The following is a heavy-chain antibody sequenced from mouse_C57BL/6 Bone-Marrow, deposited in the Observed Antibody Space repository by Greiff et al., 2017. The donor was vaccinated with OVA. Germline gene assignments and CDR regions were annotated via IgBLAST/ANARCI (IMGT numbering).Heavy chain of an antibody. CDR2: INYDGSST. J-gene: IGHJ1*03. D-gene: IGHD3-3*01. CDR3: ARGGWDWYFDV. Sequence: EVHLVESEGGLVQPGSSMKLSCTASGFTFSDYYMAWVRQVPEKGLEWVANINYDGSSTYYLDSLKSRFIISRDTAKNILYLQMSSLKSEDTATYYWARGGWDWYFDVWGTGTTVTVSS. V-gene: IGHV5-16*01. CDR1: GFTFSDYY.